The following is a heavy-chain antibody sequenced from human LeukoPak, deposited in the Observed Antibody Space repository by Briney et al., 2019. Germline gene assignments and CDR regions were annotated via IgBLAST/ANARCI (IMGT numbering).Heavy chain of an antibody. V-gene: IGHV3-53*01. J-gene: IGHJ4*02. CDR3: TRDQYYDSSGYMDY. D-gene: IGHD3-22*01. CDR2: IYSGGST. CDR1: GFTVSSNY. Sequence: GGSLRLSCAASGFTVSSNYMSWVRQAPGKGLEWVSVIYSGGSTYYADSVKGRFTISRDNAKNSLYLQMNSLRAEDTAVYYCTRDQYYDSSGYMDYWGQGTLVTVSS.